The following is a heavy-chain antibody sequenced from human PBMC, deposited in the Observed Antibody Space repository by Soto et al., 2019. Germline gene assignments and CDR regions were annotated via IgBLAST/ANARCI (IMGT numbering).Heavy chain of an antibody. CDR1: GFTFRSYW. D-gene: IGHD6-19*01. J-gene: IGHJ3*02. Sequence: PGGSLRLSCAASGFTFRSYWMQWVRQAPGKGLVWVSWINSDGSSTSYADSVKGRFTISRDNAKNTMYLQMNSLRAEDTAVYFCAKTTDGWFSAFEIWGQGTVVTVSS. V-gene: IGHV3-74*01. CDR2: INSDGSST. CDR3: AKTTDGWFSAFEI.